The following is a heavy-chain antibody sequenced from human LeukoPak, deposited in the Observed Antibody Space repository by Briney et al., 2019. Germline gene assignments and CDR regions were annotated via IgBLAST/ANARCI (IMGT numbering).Heavy chain of an antibody. Sequence: GGSLRLSCAASGFTFSSYWMHWVRQAPGKGLVWVSRINSDGSSTSYADSVKGRFTISRDNTNNTLYLQMNRLRADDTAVYYCARARYDFFDYWGQGPLVTVSS. CDR3: ARARYDFFDY. J-gene: IGHJ4*02. D-gene: IGHD5-12*01. V-gene: IGHV3-74*01. CDR1: GFTFSSYW. CDR2: INSDGSST.